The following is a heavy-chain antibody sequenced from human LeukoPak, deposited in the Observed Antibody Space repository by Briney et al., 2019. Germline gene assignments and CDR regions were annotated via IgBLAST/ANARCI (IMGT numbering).Heavy chain of an antibody. CDR2: ISSSSSTI. J-gene: IGHJ4*02. CDR1: GYTFTSYY. CDR3: ASGGYSSSWPLGY. V-gene: IGHV3-48*04. Sequence: ASVKVSCKASGYTFTSYYMHWVRQAPGKGLEWVSYISSSSSTIYYADSVRGRFTISRDNAKNSLYLQMNSLRAEDTAVYYCASGGYSSSWPLGYWGQGTLVTVSS. D-gene: IGHD6-13*01.